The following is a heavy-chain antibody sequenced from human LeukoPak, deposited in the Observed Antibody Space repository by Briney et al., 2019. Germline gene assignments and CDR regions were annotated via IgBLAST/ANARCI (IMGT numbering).Heavy chain of an antibody. CDR1: GYSFTSSW. D-gene: IGHD6-19*01. CDR3: ARAASLSSGWYLSLDY. J-gene: IGHJ4*02. CDR2: IYPGDSDT. Sequence: GESLKISCKGSGYSFTSSWIGWVRQMPGKSLEWMGIIYPGDSDTRYSPSFQGQVTISADKSISTAYLQWSSLKASDTAMYYCARAASLSSGWYLSLDYWGQGTLVTVSS. V-gene: IGHV5-51*01.